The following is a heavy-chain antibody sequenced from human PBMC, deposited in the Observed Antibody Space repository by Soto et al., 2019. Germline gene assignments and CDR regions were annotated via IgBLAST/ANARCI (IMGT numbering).Heavy chain of an antibody. Sequence: ASVKVSCKASGYTFTSYYMHCVRQAPGQGLEWMGIINPSGGSTSYAQKFQGRVTMTRDTSTSTVYMELSSLRSEDTAVYYCATSIGGTVTHVFDYYYMDVWGKGTTVTVSS. D-gene: IGHD4-4*01. J-gene: IGHJ6*03. V-gene: IGHV1-46*03. CDR3: ATSIGGTVTHVFDYYYMDV. CDR1: GYTFTSYY. CDR2: INPSGGST.